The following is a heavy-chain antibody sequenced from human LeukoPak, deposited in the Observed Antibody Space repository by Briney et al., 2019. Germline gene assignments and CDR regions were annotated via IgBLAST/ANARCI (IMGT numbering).Heavy chain of an antibody. V-gene: IGHV1-2*02. J-gene: IGHJ1*01. Sequence: ASVKVSCKASGYTFTGYYMHWVRQAPGQGLEWMGWINPNSGGTNYAQKFQGRVTMTRDTSISTAYMELSRLRSDDTAVYYCARGSLYYYDSSGYYPGEHFQHWGQGTLVTVSS. CDR2: INPNSGGT. CDR1: GYTFTGYY. D-gene: IGHD3-22*01. CDR3: ARGSLYYYDSSGYYPGEHFQH.